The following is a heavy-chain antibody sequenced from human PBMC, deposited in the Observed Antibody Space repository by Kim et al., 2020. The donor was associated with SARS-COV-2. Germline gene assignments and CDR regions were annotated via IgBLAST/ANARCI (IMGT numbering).Heavy chain of an antibody. J-gene: IGHJ6*02. CDR3: ARGLFGSYYYGMDV. CDR2: ISYDGSNK. D-gene: IGHD3-3*01. V-gene: IGHV3-30-3*01. CDR1: GFTFSSYA. Sequence: GGSLRLSCAASGFTFSSYAMHWVRQAPGKGLEWVAVISYDGSNKYYADSVKGRFTISRDNSKNTLYLQMNSLRAEDTAVYYCARGLFGSYYYGMDVWGQG.